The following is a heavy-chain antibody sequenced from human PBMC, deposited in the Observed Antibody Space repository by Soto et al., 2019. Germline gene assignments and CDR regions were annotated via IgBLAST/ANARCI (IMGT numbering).Heavy chain of an antibody. Sequence: SETLSLTCTVSGGSISSGGYYWSWIRQHPGKGLEWIGYIYYSGSTYYNPSLKSRVTISVDTSKNQFSLKLSSVTAADTAVYYCAIVRGSSDWFDPWGQGTLVTVSS. CDR3: AIVRGSSDWFDP. CDR2: IYYSGST. CDR1: GGSISSGGYY. J-gene: IGHJ5*02. V-gene: IGHV4-31*03. D-gene: IGHD3-10*01.